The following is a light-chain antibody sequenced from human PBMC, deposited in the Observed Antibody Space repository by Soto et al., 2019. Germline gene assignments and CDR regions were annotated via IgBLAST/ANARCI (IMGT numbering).Light chain of an antibody. Sequence: DIVLTQSPDSLAVSLGERATINCKSRQSVLYSSNSKNYLAWYQQKPGQPPKLLIYWASTRESGVPDRFSGSGSETDFPLTISSLQAEDVAVYFCHQYYLTPYTFGQGTKLEIK. CDR2: WAS. V-gene: IGKV4-1*01. CDR1: QSVLYSSNSKNY. J-gene: IGKJ2*01. CDR3: HQYYLTPYT.